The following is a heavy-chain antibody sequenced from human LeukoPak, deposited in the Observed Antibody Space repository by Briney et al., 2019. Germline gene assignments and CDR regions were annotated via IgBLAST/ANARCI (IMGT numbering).Heavy chain of an antibody. CDR1: GGSFSGYY. Sequence: PSETLSLTCAVYGGSFSGYYWSWIRQPPGKGLEWIGYISYSGSINYNPSLKSRVTISVDTSKNQFSLKLRFVTAADTAVYYCARPDYSSGWYYFDYWGQGTLVTVSS. D-gene: IGHD6-19*01. V-gene: IGHV4-59*08. CDR3: ARPDYSSGWYYFDY. J-gene: IGHJ4*02. CDR2: ISYSGSI.